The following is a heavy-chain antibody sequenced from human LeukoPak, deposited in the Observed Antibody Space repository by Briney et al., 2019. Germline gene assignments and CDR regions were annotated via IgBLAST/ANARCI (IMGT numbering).Heavy chain of an antibody. D-gene: IGHD2-2*01. Sequence: GGSLRLSCAASGFTFNSYAMNWVRQAPGKGLEWVSVISGSGTNTYYADSVKGRFTISRDNSKNTLYLQMNSLRAGDTAVYYCAKAPVPIIATNWFDPWGQGTLVTVSS. CDR1: GFTFNSYA. V-gene: IGHV3-23*01. J-gene: IGHJ5*02. CDR2: ISGSGTNT. CDR3: AKAPVPIIATNWFDP.